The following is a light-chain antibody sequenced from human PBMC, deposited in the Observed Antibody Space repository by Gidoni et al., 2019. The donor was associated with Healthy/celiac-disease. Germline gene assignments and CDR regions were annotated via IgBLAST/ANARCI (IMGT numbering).Light chain of an antibody. V-gene: IGLV3-1*01. J-gene: IGLJ1*01. Sequence: SYELTQPPSVSVSPGQTASITCSGDKLGDKYACWYQQKPGQSPVLVIYQDSKRPSGIPERFSGSNSGNTATLTISGTQAMDEADYYCQAWDSSTARYVFGTGIKVTVL. CDR2: QDS. CDR3: QAWDSSTARYV. CDR1: KLGDKY.